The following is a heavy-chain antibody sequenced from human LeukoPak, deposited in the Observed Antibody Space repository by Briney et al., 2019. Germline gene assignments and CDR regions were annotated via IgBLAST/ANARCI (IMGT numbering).Heavy chain of an antibody. CDR1: GYTLTELS. J-gene: IGHJ4*02. Sequence: ASVKVSCKVSGYTLTELSMHWVRQAPGKGLEWRGSFDPEDGETIYAQKFQGRVTMTEDTSTNTAYVELSSLRSEDAAVYYCATAATYYYDTSVYSITDYWGQGTLVTVSS. CDR3: ATAATYYYDTSVYSITDY. CDR2: FDPEDGET. D-gene: IGHD3-22*01. V-gene: IGHV1-24*01.